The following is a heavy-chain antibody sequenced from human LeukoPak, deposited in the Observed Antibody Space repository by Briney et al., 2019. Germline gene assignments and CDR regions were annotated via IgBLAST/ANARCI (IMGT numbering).Heavy chain of an antibody. CDR2: ISGSGGST. Sequence: GGSLRLSCTASGFTFSSYAMSWVRQAPGKGLEWVSAISGSGGSTYYADSVKGRFTISRDNSKNTLYLQMNSLRAEDTAVYYCANSGITIFGVVIIGPGQFDYWGQGTLVTVSS. J-gene: IGHJ4*02. CDR3: ANSGITIFGVVIIGPGQFDY. CDR1: GFTFSSYA. V-gene: IGHV3-23*01. D-gene: IGHD3-3*01.